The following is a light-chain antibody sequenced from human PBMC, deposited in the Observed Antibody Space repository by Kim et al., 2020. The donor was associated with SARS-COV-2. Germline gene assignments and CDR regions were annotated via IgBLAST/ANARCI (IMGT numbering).Light chain of an antibody. CDR3: QQYDTFPYS. J-gene: IGKJ2*01. CDR2: KAS. CDR1: QSISSW. V-gene: IGKV1-5*03. Sequence: SASGGDRVTITCRASQSISSWLAWYQQKPGKAPNLLIYKASSLESGVPSRFSGSGSGTEFTLTISSLQPDDFATYYCQQYDTFPYSFGQGTKLEI.